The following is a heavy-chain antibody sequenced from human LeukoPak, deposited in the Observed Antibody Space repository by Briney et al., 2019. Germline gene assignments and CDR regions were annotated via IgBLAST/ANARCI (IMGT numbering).Heavy chain of an antibody. Sequence: SETLSLTXAVYGGSFSGYYWSWIRQPPGKGLEWIGEINHSGSTNYNPSLKSRVTISVDTSKNQFSLKLSSVTAADTAVYYCARGVEYFDWLSHAGYYFDYWGQGTLVTVSS. D-gene: IGHD3-9*01. J-gene: IGHJ4*02. V-gene: IGHV4-34*01. CDR2: INHSGST. CDR3: ARGVEYFDWLSHAGYYFDY. CDR1: GGSFSGYY.